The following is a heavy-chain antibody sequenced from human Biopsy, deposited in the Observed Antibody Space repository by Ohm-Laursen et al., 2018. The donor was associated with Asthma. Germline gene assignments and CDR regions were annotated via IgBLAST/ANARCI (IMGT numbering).Heavy chain of an antibody. Sequence: SETLSLTCIVSGDAMSTSGSYWGWIRQSPGKGLEWIGSIYYSGRTYYNPSLDSRVTISADTSKNHFSLKVTSVTAADSAVYYCARAVSSSSYWYFDLWGRGDLVTVSS. D-gene: IGHD6-6*01. CDR3: ARAVSSSSYWYFDL. CDR2: IYYSGRT. CDR1: GDAMSTSGSY. V-gene: IGHV4-39*02. J-gene: IGHJ2*01.